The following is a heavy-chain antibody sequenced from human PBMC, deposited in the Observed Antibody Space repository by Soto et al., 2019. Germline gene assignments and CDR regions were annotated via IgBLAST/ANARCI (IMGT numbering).Heavy chain of an antibody. J-gene: IGHJ6*02. Sequence: ASVKVSCKASGYTFTGYYMHWVRQAPGQGLEWMGWINPNSGGTNYAQKFQGRVTMTRDTSISTAYMELSRLRSDDTAVYYCVRDHSSSWAYYYYYGMDVWGQGTTVTVSS. V-gene: IGHV1-2*02. CDR1: GYTFTGYY. CDR2: INPNSGGT. D-gene: IGHD6-13*01. CDR3: VRDHSSSWAYYYYYGMDV.